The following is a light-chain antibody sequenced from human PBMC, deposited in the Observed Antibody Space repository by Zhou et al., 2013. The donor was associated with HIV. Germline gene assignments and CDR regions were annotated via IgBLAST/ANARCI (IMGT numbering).Light chain of an antibody. CDR1: QSVSSSY. J-gene: IGKJ2*04. CDR2: GAS. V-gene: IGKV3-20*01. CDR3: QQYDSSPCS. Sequence: EIVMTQSPDTLSVSPGERATLSCRASQSVSSSYLAWYQQKPGQAPRLLIYGASSRATGIPDRFSGSGSGTDFTLTISRLEPEDFAVYYCQQYDSSPCSFGQGTKLEI.